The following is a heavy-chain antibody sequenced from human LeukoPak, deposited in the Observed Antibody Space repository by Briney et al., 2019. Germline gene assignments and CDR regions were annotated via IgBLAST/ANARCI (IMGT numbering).Heavy chain of an antibody. CDR2: IYIGGST. CDR3: ARESSSTYYQADFDL. J-gene: IGHJ3*01. D-gene: IGHD3-22*01. V-gene: IGHV4-4*07. CDR1: GGFINSYY. Sequence: SETLSLTCTVSGGFINSYYWGWIRQPAGKGLEWIGRIYIGGSTNYNPSLKSRVTISVDTSKNQFSLKLTSVTAADTAVYYCARESSSTYYQADFDLWGQGTMVTVSS.